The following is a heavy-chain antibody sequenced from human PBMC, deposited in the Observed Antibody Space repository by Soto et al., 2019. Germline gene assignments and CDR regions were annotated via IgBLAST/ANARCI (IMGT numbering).Heavy chain of an antibody. CDR2: IYYSGST. D-gene: IGHD3-16*01. J-gene: IGHJ5*02. CDR1: GGSISSGGYY. V-gene: IGHV4-31*03. CDR3: ARVGGINWFDP. Sequence: QVQLQESGPGLVKPSQTLYLTCTVSGGSISSGGYYWSWISQHPGKGLEWIGYIYYSGSTYYNPSLTSRVTISVDTSKYQFSLKLSSVTAADTAVYYCARVGGINWFDPWGQGTLVTVSS.